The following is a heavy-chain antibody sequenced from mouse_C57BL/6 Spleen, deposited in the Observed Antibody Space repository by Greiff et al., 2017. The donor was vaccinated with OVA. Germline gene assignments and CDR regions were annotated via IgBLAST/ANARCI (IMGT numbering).Heavy chain of an antibody. J-gene: IGHJ2*01. D-gene: IGHD2-13*01. CDR1: GYTFTSYW. CDR2: IYPSNGNT. Sequence: QVQLQQPGAELVKPGASVKLSCKASGYTFTSYWMEWVKQRPGHGLEWIGEIYPSNGNTHYNQKFKGKATFTVDKSSSTAYMQLSSLTSDDSAVYYGARYGETGVSRFDYWGQGTTLTVSS. CDR3: ARYGETGVSRFDY. V-gene: IGHV1-69*02.